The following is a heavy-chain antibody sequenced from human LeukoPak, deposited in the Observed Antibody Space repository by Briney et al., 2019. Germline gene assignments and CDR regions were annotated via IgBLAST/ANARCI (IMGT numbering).Heavy chain of an antibody. J-gene: IGHJ1*01. CDR2: SSGSGGST. V-gene: IGHV3-23*01. Sequence: AGSLRLSCAASGFTFSSYAMSGVRQAPGKGLEGVAASSGSGGSTYYAHSVKGRFTISRDNSKNTLYLQMNSLRAADTAVYYCAKDLVAGSYLEYFQHWGQGTLVTVSS. CDR3: AKDLVAGSYLEYFQH. CDR1: GFTFSSYA. D-gene: IGHD3-10*01.